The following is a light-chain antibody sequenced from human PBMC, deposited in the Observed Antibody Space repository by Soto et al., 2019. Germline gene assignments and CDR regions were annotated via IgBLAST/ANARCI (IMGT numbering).Light chain of an antibody. CDR3: AAWDDSLNAYV. CDR1: SSNIGAGYA. Sequence: QSVLTQPPSVSGAPGQRVTISCTGSSSNIGAGYAVHWYQQLPGTAPKLLIYGNNNRPSGVPDRFSGSKSGTSASLAISGLQSEDEADYYCAAWDDSLNAYVFGTGTKV. CDR2: GNN. V-gene: IGLV1-40*01. J-gene: IGLJ1*01.